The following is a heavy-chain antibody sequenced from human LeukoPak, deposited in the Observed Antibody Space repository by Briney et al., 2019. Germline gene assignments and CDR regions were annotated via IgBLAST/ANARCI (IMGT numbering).Heavy chain of an antibody. CDR2: INPNSGGT. CDR3: ARDPSRRYSQGVPNY. Sequence: ASVKVSCKASGYTFTGYYMHWVRQAPGQGLEWMGWINPNSGGTNYAQKFQGRVTMTRDTSISTAYMGLSRLRSDDTAVYYCARDPSRRYSQGVPNYWGQGTLVTVSS. J-gene: IGHJ4*02. CDR1: GYTFTGYY. V-gene: IGHV1-2*02. D-gene: IGHD5-18*01.